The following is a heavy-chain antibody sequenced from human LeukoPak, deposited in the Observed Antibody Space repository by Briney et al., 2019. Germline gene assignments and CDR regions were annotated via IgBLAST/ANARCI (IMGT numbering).Heavy chain of an antibody. CDR3: ARAEYSSSRKIWYFDL. CDR1: GGSNSSHC. J-gene: IGHJ2*01. V-gene: IGHV4-59*11. D-gene: IGHD6-6*01. Sequence: SETLSFTCTVCGGSNSSHCWSWLRQRPGQGLEGIGYIYYSGSTNYNPSLKSRVTISVDTSKNQFSLKLSSVTAADTAVYYCARAEYSSSRKIWYFDLWGRGTLVTVSS. CDR2: IYYSGST.